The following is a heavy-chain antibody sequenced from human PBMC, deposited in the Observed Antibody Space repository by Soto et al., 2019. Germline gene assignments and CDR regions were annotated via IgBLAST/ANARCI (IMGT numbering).Heavy chain of an antibody. CDR1: GFTFNNYA. V-gene: IGHV3-23*01. CDR2: ISRSGGTT. Sequence: GSLRLSCAAPGFTFNNYAINWVRQAPGKGLEWVSGISRSGGTTFYADSVKGRFTISRDNSKNTLFLQVNSLRAEDTAVYYCARNFLTTVYFYYYPMDVWGQGTTVTVSS. D-gene: IGHD4-4*01. J-gene: IGHJ6*02. CDR3: ARNFLTTVYFYYYPMDV.